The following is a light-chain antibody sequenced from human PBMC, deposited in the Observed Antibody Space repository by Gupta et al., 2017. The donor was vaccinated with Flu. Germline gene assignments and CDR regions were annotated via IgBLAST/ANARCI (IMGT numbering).Light chain of an antibody. J-gene: IGKJ1*01. CDR1: RSINIW. V-gene: IGKV1-5*03. CDR2: KTS. CDR3: QQYDTYSGT. Sequence: DIQMTQSLSTLSASVGDRVTISCRASRSINIWLAWYQQKPGKAPNLLIYKTSNLESGVPPRFSGSGSGTEFTLTISSLQPDDFATYYCQQYDTYSGTFGQGTKVEI.